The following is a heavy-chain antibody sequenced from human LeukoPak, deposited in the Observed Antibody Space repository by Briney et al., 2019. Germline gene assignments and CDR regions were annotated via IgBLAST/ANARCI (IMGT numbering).Heavy chain of an antibody. CDR3: ARGRRIAAAGSHYGLDV. J-gene: IGHJ6*02. CDR1: GFXFSTYW. D-gene: IGHD6-13*01. CDR2: IKQDESEK. V-gene: IGHV3-7*05. Sequence: PGGSLRLSCRASGFXFSTYWIPWVRQAPGKGLEWLANIKQDESEKYYVNSVRGRFTASRNNARNSLYLQMNSLSGEDTAVYYCARGRRIAAAGSHYGLDVWGQGTTVTVSS.